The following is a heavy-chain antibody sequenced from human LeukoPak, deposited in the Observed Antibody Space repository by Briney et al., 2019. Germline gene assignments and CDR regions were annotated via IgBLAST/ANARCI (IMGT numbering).Heavy chain of an antibody. J-gene: IGHJ6*02. D-gene: IGHD4-23*01. V-gene: IGHV1-46*01. Sequence: ASVKVSCKASGYTFTSYYMHWVRQAPGQGLEWMGIINPSGGSTSYAQKFQGRVTMTRDTSTSTVYMELSSLRSEDTAVYYCARDNYGGNSVGPYYYYYGMDVWGQGATVTVSS. CDR3: ARDNYGGNSVGPYYYYYGMDV. CDR1: GYTFTSYY. CDR2: INPSGGST.